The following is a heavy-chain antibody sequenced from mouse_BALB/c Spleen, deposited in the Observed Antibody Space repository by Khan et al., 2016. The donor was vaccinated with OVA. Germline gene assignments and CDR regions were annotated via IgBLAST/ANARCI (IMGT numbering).Heavy chain of an antibody. D-gene: IGHD2-3*01. V-gene: IGHV14-1*02. CDR2: IDPENGQT. Sequence: VQLQQSGAELVRPGTLVKLSCKASGFNIKDYYMHWVKQRPEQGLVWIGKIDPENGQTIYDPKFQGKARITSDTSSNTAYLQLSSLTSEDTAVYYCARDGYSPWFAYGGQGTLVTVSA. J-gene: IGHJ3*01. CDR1: GFNIKDYY. CDR3: ARDGYSPWFAY.